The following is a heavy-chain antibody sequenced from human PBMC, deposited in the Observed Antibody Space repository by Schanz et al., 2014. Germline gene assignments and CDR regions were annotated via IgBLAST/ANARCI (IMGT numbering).Heavy chain of an antibody. Sequence: EVQLVESGGGLVQPGGSLRLSCTASGFTFSSYSMNWVRQAPGKGLEWVSYVSRSTPDIYYAVSVKGRFTMSRDNAKNSVFLQMNSLRAEDTAVYYCVRVSFADPRLYRGMDRDIDYWGQGTLVTVSS. J-gene: IGHJ4*02. CDR2: VSRSTPDI. CDR3: VRVSFADPRLYRGMDRDIDY. D-gene: IGHD5-18*01. CDR1: GFTFSSYS. V-gene: IGHV3-48*01.